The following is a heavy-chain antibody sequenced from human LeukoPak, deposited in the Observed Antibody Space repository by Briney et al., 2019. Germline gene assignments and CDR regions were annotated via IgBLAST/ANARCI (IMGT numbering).Heavy chain of an antibody. V-gene: IGHV5-51*01. CDR1: GYSFTTYW. D-gene: IGHD6-13*01. CDR2: VYPADSDT. J-gene: IGHJ3*02. Sequence: GESLKISCKGSGYSFTTYWIGWVRQMPGKGLEWMGSVYPADSDTRYSPSFQGQVTISAGKSISTAYLQWSSLKASDTAMYYCARLRIAATKFVLGAFDIWGQGTMVTVSS. CDR3: ARLRIAATKFVLGAFDI.